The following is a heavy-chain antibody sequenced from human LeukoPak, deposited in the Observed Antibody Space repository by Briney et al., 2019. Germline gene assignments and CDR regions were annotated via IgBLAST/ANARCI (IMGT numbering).Heavy chain of an antibody. J-gene: IGHJ4*02. CDR3: ATGYSYGMQSDY. D-gene: IGHD5-18*01. V-gene: IGHV1-24*01. CDR1: GYTLTELS. CDR2: FDPEDGET. Sequence: ASVKVSCKVSGYTLTELSMHWVRQAPGKGLEWMGGFDPEDGETIYAQKFQGRVTMTEDTSTDTAYMELSSLRSEDTAVYYCATGYSYGMQSDYWGQGTLVTVSS.